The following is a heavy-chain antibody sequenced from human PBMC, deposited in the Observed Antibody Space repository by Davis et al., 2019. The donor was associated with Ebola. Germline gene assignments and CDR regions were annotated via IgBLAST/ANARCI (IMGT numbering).Heavy chain of an antibody. CDR3: ATTPQYSSGQNKPFDY. CDR2: ISGTGGTT. CDR1: GFLFVDYA. Sequence: GESLKISCSTSGFLFVDYAMSWVRHIPGKGLEWVSAISGTGGTTYYADSVKGRFTISRDNSKSTLHLQMNSLRAEDTAVYYCATTPQYSSGQNKPFDYWGQGTLVTVSS. J-gene: IGHJ4*02. D-gene: IGHD6-19*01. V-gene: IGHV3-23*01.